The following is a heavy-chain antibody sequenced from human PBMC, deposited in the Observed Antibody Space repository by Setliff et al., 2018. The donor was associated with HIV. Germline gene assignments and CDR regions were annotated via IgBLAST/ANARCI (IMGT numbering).Heavy chain of an antibody. CDR2: VIPIFGIA. Sequence: ASVKVSCKASGGTFSNYAISWVRQAPGQGLEWRGGVIPIFGIANYAQKFQGRVAMTADKSTSTAYMELSSLRSEDTAVYYCARGGYSEYSPYYYYHMDVWGKGTTVTVSS. D-gene: IGHD4-4*01. V-gene: IGHV1-69*10. CDR1: GGTFSNYA. CDR3: ARGGYSEYSPYYYYHMDV. J-gene: IGHJ6*03.